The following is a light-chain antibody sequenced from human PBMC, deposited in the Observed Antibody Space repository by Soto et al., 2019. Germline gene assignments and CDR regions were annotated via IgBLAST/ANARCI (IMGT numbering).Light chain of an antibody. CDR1: QSISSW. CDR2: KAS. J-gene: IGKJ4*01. CDR3: QQYNSFT. V-gene: IGKV1-5*03. Sequence: IQLTQSPSTLSASVGYRVTITCRASQSISSWLAWYQQKPGKAPKLLIYKASSLESGVPSRFSGSGSGTEFTLTISSLQPDDFATYYCQQYNSFTFGGGTKVDIK.